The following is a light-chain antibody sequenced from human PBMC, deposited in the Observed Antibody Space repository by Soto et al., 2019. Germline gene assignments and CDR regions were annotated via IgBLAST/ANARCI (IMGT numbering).Light chain of an antibody. J-gene: IGLJ1*01. CDR2: EVT. CDR3: CSYTYSSTYL. V-gene: IGLV2-14*01. Sequence: QSALTQPASVSGSPGQSITISCAGTASDVGGYNYVSWYQHHPGKAPKLMIYEVTSRPSGVSSRFSGSKSGNTASLTISGLQTEDDGDYFCCSYTYSSTYLFGTGTKVTV. CDR1: ASDVGGYNY.